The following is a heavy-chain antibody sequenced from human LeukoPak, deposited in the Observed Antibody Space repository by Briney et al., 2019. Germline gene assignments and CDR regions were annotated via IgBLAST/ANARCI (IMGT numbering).Heavy chain of an antibody. V-gene: IGHV1-18*01. CDR2: ISAYNGNT. J-gene: IGHJ4*02. CDR1: GYTFTSYG. CDR3: ARDLHDILTGYCWMGY. Sequence: ASVKVSCKASGYTFTSYGISWVRQAPGQGLEWMGWISAYNGNTNYAQKLQGGVTMTTDTSTSTAYMELRSLRSDDTAVYYCARDLHDILTGYCWMGYWGQGTLVTVSS. D-gene: IGHD3-9*01.